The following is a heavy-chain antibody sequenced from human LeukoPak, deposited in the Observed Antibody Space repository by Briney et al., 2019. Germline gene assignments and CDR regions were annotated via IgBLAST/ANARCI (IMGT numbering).Heavy chain of an antibody. CDR1: GGSISSGSYY. CDR2: IYTSGST. Sequence: SETLSLTCTVSGGSISSGSYYWSWIRQPAGKGLEWIGRIYTSGSTNYNPSLKSRVTISVDTSKNQFSLKLSSVTAADTAVYYCAREVVRRWFGESDYWGQGTLVTVSS. CDR3: AREVVRRWFGESDY. D-gene: IGHD3-10*01. V-gene: IGHV4-61*02. J-gene: IGHJ4*02.